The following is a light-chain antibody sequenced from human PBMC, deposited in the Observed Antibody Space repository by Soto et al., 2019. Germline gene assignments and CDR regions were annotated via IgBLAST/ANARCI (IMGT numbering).Light chain of an antibody. CDR2: EGT. CDR3: CSYASSSSYV. J-gene: IGLJ1*01. V-gene: IGLV2-23*01. Sequence: QSVLTQPASVCGSPGQSITISCSGTTSDVGGYNLVSWYQQHTAKAPKLLIYEGTQRPSGVSSRFSGSKSGNTASLTISGLQAEDEADYYCCSYASSSSYVFGTGTKVTVL. CDR1: TSDVGGYNL.